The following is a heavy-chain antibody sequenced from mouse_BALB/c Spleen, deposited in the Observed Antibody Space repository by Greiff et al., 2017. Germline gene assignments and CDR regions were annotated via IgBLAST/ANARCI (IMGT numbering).Heavy chain of an antibody. Sequence: EVKLQESGPGLVKPSQSLSLTCSVTGYSITSGYYWNWIRQFPGNKLEWMGYISYDGSNNYNPSLKNRISITRDTSKNQFFLKLNSVTTEDTATYYCARGGGNYSFYAMDYWGQGTSVTVSS. CDR1: GYSITSGYY. CDR2: ISYDGSN. J-gene: IGHJ4*01. D-gene: IGHD2-1*01. CDR3: ARGGGNYSFYAMDY. V-gene: IGHV3-6*02.